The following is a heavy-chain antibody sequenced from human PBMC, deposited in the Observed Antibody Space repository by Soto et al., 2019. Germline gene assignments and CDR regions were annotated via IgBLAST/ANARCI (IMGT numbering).Heavy chain of an antibody. Sequence: GGSLRLPCAASGFTFSSYAMVWVRQAPGKGLEWVSTITANSGSTAYGDSVKGRFTISRDNSKSTLYLRMNSLRVEERAENYSGKPPGWPNRYFDYGGRGPLVPVSS. CDR3: GKPPGWPNRYFDY. CDR1: GFTFSSYA. V-gene: IGHV3-23*01. J-gene: IGHJ4*02. D-gene: IGHD2-15*01. CDR2: ITANSGST.